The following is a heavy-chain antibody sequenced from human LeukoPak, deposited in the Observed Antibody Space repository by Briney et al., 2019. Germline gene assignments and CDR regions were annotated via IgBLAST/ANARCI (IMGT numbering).Heavy chain of an antibody. D-gene: IGHD3-22*01. Sequence: SETLSLTCTVSGGSIRSTSYYWGWIRQPPGKGLEWIGNIYYSGTTQYKPSLKSRATISVDTSKNQLSLKLTSVTAADTAVYYCAGGRWHYSDSTGYYLDIWGQGTMVTVSS. CDR1: GGSIRSTSYY. CDR2: IYYSGTT. V-gene: IGHV4-39*01. J-gene: IGHJ3*02. CDR3: AGGRWHYSDSTGYYLDI.